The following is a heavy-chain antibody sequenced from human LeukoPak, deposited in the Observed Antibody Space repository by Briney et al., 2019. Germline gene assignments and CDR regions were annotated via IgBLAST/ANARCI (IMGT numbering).Heavy chain of an antibody. CDR1: GGSISSYY. Sequence: SETLSLTCTVSGGSISSYYWSWIRQPPGKGLEWIGEINHSGSTNYNPSLKSRVTISVDTSKNQFSLKLSSVTAADTAVYYCARGGHCSTTSCSNYDGMDVWGQGTTLTVSS. CDR2: INHSGST. D-gene: IGHD2-2*01. CDR3: ARGGHCSTTSCSNYDGMDV. J-gene: IGHJ6*02. V-gene: IGHV4-34*01.